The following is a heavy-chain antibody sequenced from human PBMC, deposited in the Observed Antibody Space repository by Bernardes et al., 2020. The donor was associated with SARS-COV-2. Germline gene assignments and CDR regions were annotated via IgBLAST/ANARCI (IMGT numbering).Heavy chain of an antibody. Sequence: SETLSLTCTVSGGSISSSSYFWGWIRQPPGKGLEWIGSIYYSGSTYYNPSLKSRVTISVDTSKNQFSLKLSSVTAADTAVYYCARSYRPIGVRGVMNCFDPWGQGTLVTVSS. CDR2: IYYSGST. V-gene: IGHV4-39*01. D-gene: IGHD3-10*01. CDR1: GGSISSSSYF. J-gene: IGHJ5*02. CDR3: ARSYRPIGVRGVMNCFDP.